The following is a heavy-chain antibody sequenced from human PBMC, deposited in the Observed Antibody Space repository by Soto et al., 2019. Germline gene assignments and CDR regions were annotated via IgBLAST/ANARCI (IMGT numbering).Heavy chain of an antibody. J-gene: IGHJ4*02. V-gene: IGHV3-30-3*01. D-gene: IGHD6-19*01. CDR2: ISYDGSKK. Sequence: QVRLVESGGGEVQPGRSLTLSRAASGFSFSSYAMHGVRQSPGKGLEWVAVISYDGSKKYYTDSVKGRFTISRDNSKNTQYVQMSSPRTEDTAVYYCVRDPAVAGTGAFYSWGQGTLVTVSS. CDR1: GFSFSSYA. CDR3: VRDPAVAGTGAFYS.